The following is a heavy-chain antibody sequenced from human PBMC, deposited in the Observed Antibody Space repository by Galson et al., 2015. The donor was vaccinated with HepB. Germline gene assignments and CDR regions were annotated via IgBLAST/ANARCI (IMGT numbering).Heavy chain of an antibody. CDR1: GFTFGDYA. CDR2: ISSKAYGGTT. J-gene: IGHJ5*02. Sequence: SLRLSCAASGFTFGDYAMSWFRQAPGKGLEWVGFISSKAYGGTTEYAASVKGRFTISRDDSKSIAYLQMNSLKTEDTAVYYCTRDRMGLWLPGWFDPWGQGTLVTVSS. V-gene: IGHV3-49*03. CDR3: TRDRMGLWLPGWFDP. D-gene: IGHD5-18*01.